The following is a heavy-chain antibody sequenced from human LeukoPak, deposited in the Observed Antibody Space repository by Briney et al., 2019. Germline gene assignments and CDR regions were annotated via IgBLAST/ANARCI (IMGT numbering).Heavy chain of an antibody. V-gene: IGHV4-39*01. CDR3: ARRFDYGGNPKVQYFDY. D-gene: IGHD4-23*01. J-gene: IGHJ4*02. CDR1: GGSISSSSYY. Sequence: SETLSLTCTVSGGSISSSSYYWGWILQPPGKGLEWIGSIYYSGSTYYNPSLKSRVTISVDTSKNQFSLKLSSVTAADTAVYYCARRFDYGGNPKVQYFDYWGQGTLVTVSS. CDR2: IYYSGST.